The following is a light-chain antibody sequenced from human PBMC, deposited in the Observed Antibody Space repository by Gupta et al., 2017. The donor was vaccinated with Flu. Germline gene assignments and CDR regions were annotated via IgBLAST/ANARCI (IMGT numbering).Light chain of an antibody. Sequence: IVMTKSPDSLAVSLGERAATKCKSSQSVVYNSNNNDYLAWYQQKPGQSPRLLIYWASTRESWVPDRFSGTGSGTDFTLTISSVQAADAATYYCQQYYSLPWTFGQGTKVEI. CDR3: QQYYSLPWT. J-gene: IGKJ1*01. CDR1: QSVVYNSNNNDY. V-gene: IGKV4-1*01. CDR2: WAS.